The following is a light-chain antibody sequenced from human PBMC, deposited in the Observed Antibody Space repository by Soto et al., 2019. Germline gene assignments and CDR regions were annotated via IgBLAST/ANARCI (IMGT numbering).Light chain of an antibody. Sequence: QSVLTQPASLSGSPGQSITSSCTGTSSDVGGYNYVSWYQQHPGKAPKLMIYEVSNRPSGVSNRFSGSKSGNTASLTISGLQAEDEADYYCSSYTSSSIDYVFGTGTKVTVL. CDR1: SSDVGGYNY. CDR2: EVS. CDR3: SSYTSSSIDYV. V-gene: IGLV2-14*01. J-gene: IGLJ1*01.